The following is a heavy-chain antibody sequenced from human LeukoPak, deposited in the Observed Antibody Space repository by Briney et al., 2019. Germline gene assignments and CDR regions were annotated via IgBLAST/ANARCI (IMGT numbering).Heavy chain of an antibody. CDR3: ARYCSSTRNAFDI. Sequence: SQTLSLTCTVSGGSISSGSYYWSWLRQPAGKGLEWIGRIYTSGSTNYNPSLKSRVTISVDTSKNQFSLKLSSVTAADTAVYYCARYCSSTRNAFDIWGQGTMVTVSS. D-gene: IGHD2-2*01. CDR2: IYTSGST. V-gene: IGHV4-61*02. CDR1: GGSISSGSYY. J-gene: IGHJ3*02.